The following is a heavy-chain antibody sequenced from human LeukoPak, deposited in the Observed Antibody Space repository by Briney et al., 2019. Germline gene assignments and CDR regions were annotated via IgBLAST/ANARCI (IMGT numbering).Heavy chain of an antibody. J-gene: IGHJ6*03. CDR2: ISSNGGST. CDR1: GFTFSSYA. Sequence: GGSLRLSCAASGFTFSSYAMHWVRQAPGKGLEYVSAISSNGGSTYYANSVKGRFTISRDNSKNTLYLQMGSLRAEDTAVYYCAKSQGYGYYYYYYYMDVWGKGTTVTVSS. CDR3: AKSQGYGYYYYYYYMDV. D-gene: IGHD4-17*01. V-gene: IGHV3-64*01.